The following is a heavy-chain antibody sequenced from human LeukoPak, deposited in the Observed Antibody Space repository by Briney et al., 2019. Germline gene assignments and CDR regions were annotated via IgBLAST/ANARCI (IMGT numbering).Heavy chain of an antibody. V-gene: IGHV5-51*01. D-gene: IGHD6-13*01. Sequence: GESLKISCKGSGYSFTSYWIGWVRQMPGKGLEWMGIIYPGDSDTRYSPSFQGQVTISADKSISTAYLQWSSLKASDTAMYYCARQYSSSWYYFDPFDYWGQGTLVTVSS. CDR1: GYSFTSYW. CDR2: IYPGDSDT. CDR3: ARQYSSSWYYFDPFDY. J-gene: IGHJ4*02.